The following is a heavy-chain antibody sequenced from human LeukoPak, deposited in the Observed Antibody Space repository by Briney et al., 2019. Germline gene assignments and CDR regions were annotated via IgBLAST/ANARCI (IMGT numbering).Heavy chain of an antibody. J-gene: IGHJ4*02. V-gene: IGHV1-69*13. Sequence: ASVKVSCKASGSTFSSYAISWVRQAPGQGLEWMGGIIPIFGTANYAQKFQGRVTITADESASTAYMELSSLRSEDTAVYYCARGPVLLWFGEWQASRFDYWGQGTLVTVSS. CDR1: GSTFSSYA. CDR2: IIPIFGTA. D-gene: IGHD3-10*01. CDR3: ARGPVLLWFGEWQASRFDY.